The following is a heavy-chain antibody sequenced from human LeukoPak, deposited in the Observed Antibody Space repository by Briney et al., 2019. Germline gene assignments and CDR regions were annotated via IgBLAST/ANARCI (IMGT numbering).Heavy chain of an antibody. CDR1: GFTFDDYA. CDR3: AKGMQWLIHF. V-gene: IGHV3-43*02. Sequence: RPGGSLRLSCAASGFTFDDYAMHWVRQAPGKGLEWVSLISGDGGSTYYADSVKGRFTISGDNSKNSLYLQMNSLRSEDTAFYYCAKGMQWLIHFWGRGTLVTVSS. CDR2: ISGDGGST. J-gene: IGHJ4*02. D-gene: IGHD6-19*01.